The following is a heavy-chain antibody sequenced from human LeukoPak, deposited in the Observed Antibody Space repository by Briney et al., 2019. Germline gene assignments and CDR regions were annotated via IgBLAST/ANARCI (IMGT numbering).Heavy chain of an antibody. V-gene: IGHV3-48*04. Sequence: GGSLRLSCAASGFTFSSYSMNWVRQAPGKRLEWVSYISSSSSTIYYADSVKGRFTISRDNAKNSPYLQMNSLRAEDTAVYYCARVSPYMDVWGKGTTVTVSS. J-gene: IGHJ6*03. CDR1: GFTFSSYS. CDR3: ARVSPYMDV. CDR2: ISSSSSTI.